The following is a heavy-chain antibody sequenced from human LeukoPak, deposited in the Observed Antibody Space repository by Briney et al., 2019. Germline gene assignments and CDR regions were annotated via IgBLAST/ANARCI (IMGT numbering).Heavy chain of an antibody. V-gene: IGHV1-69*13. CDR1: GGTFSSYA. J-gene: IGHJ6*03. D-gene: IGHD3-22*01. CDR3: ARGPGGRSGYYPLEDYYYYHYMDV. CDR2: IIPIFGTA. Sequence: ASVKVFCKASGGTFSSYAISWVRQAPGQGLEWMGGIIPIFGTANYAQKFQGRVTITADESTSTAYMELRSLRSDDTAVYYCARGPGGRSGYYPLEDYYYYHYMDVWGKGTTVTVSS.